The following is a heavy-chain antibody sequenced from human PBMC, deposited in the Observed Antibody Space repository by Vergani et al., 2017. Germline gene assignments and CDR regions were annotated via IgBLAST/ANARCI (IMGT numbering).Heavy chain of an antibody. J-gene: IGHJ4*02. CDR1: GFTVSSNY. CDR2: ISGSGGST. D-gene: IGHD6-13*01. V-gene: IGHV3-23*04. CDR3: AKVGYSSRYFDY. Sequence: EVQLVESGGGLIQPGGSLRLSCAASGFTVSSNYMSWVRQAPGKGLEWVSAISGSGGSTYYADSVKGRFTISRDNSKNTLYLQMNSLRAEDTAVYYCAKVGYSSRYFDYWGQGTLVTVSS.